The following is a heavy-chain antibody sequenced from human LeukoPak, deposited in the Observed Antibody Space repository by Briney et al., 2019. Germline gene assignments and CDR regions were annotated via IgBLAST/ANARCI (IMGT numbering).Heavy chain of an antibody. J-gene: IGHJ4*02. CDR1: GFTFDLYA. CDR3: ARDQVQLCSSGSCYVIDN. Sequence: GGSLRLSCAASGFTFDLYAMRSVRQAPGRGLEWVAVMSYDGSNKYYADSVKGRFTISRDNSQNTLHLQMSSLRVADTAVYYCARDQVQLCSSGSCYVIDNWGPGTLVAVSS. D-gene: IGHD2-15*01. CDR2: MSYDGSNK. V-gene: IGHV3-30*04.